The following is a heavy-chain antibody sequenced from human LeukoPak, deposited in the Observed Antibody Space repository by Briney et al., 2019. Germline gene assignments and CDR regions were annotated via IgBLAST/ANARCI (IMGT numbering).Heavy chain of an antibody. CDR3: ARDAYWGIGSRLDS. D-gene: IGHD7-27*01. CDR1: GFTFSLYG. Sequence: SGGSLRLSCAASGFTFSLYGMHWVRQAPGEGLEYVSGISSNGGSPYYANSVKGRFTISRDNSKNTLYLQMGSLRVEDMAVYYCARDAYWGIGSRLDSWGQGSLISVSS. CDR2: ISSNGGSP. J-gene: IGHJ4*02. V-gene: IGHV3-64*01.